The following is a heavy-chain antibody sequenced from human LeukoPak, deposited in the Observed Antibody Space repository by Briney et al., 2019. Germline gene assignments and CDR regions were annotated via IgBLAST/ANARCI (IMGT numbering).Heavy chain of an antibody. Sequence: GASVKVSCKASGYTFTGYYMHWVRQAPGQGLEWMGWINPNSGGTNYAQKFQGRVTMTRDTSISTAYMELSRLRSDDTAVYYCAREGGYCSSTRCYVYWGQGTLVTVSS. CDR1: GYTFTGYY. CDR2: INPNSGGT. D-gene: IGHD2-2*01. V-gene: IGHV1-2*02. J-gene: IGHJ4*02. CDR3: AREGGYCSSTRCYVY.